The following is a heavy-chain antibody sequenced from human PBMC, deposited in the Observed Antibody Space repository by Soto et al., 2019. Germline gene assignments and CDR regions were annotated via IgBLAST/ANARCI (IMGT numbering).Heavy chain of an antibody. CDR1: RHSFTAYY. J-gene: IGHJ6*02. Sequence: ASVKVSCKASRHSFTAYYMHWVRQAPGQGLEWMGWINPNSGATKYEQKYKARVTMTRDTSSRTVYMELRGLRSDDPAGHFWTRALIRFLDGLPEYYLCGMDVWGQGTTVTVS. CDR3: TRALIRFLDGLPEYYLCGMDV. D-gene: IGHD3-3*01. V-gene: IGHV1-2*02. CDR2: INPNSGAT.